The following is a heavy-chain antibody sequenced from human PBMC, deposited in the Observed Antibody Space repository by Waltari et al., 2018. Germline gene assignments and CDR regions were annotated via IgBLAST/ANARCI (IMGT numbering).Heavy chain of an antibody. V-gene: IGHV4-39*01. D-gene: IGHD6-13*01. CDR3: ARHHAWEAAAGGFDP. J-gene: IGHJ5*02. CDR1: GGSISSSSYY. CDR2: IYYSGST. Sequence: QLQLQESGPGLVKPSETLSLTCTVSGGSISSSSYYWGWIRQPPGKGLEWIGSIYYSGSTYYNPSLKSRVTISVDTSKNQFSLKLSSVTAADTAVYYCARHHAWEAAAGGFDPWGQGTLVTVSS.